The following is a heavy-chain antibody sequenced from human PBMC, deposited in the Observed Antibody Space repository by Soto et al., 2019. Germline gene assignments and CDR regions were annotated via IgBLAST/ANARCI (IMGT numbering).Heavy chain of an antibody. Sequence: QVQLVQSGAEVKKPGASVKVSCKASGYTFTSYAMHWVRQAPGQRLEWMGWINAGNGNTKYSQKFQGRVTITRDTSASTTYMERSSLRSEDTAVYYGARGPGGPDGPGDYWGQGTLVTVSS. CDR3: ARGPGGPDGPGDY. J-gene: IGHJ4*02. V-gene: IGHV1-3*01. CDR1: GYTFTSYA. D-gene: IGHD2-15*01. CDR2: INAGNGNT.